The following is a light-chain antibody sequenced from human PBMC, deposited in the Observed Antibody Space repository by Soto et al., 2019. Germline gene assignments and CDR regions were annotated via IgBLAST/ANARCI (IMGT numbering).Light chain of an antibody. V-gene: IGLV1-47*01. CDR2: RNN. Sequence: QSVLTQPPSASGTPGQRVTISCSGSSSNIGSNYVYWYQQLPGTAPKLLIYRNNQRPSGVPDRFSGSKSGTSASLAISGLRSEDEADYYFAAWDDRLGVFGGGTKLTVL. CDR1: SSNIGSNY. J-gene: IGLJ2*01. CDR3: AAWDDRLGV.